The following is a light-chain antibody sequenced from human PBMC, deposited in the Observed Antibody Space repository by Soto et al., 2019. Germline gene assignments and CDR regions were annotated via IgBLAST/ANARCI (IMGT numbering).Light chain of an antibody. CDR2: GAS. Sequence: EIVLTQSPGTLSLSPGERATLSCRASQSVSSSYLAWYQQKPGQAPRLLIYGASGRATGIPDRFSGSGSGTHFTHTISSLEPEHFAVCYCRQYGSSPPVTFGQGTLLAIK. CDR3: RQYGSSPPVT. J-gene: IGKJ5*01. V-gene: IGKV3-20*01. CDR1: QSVSSSY.